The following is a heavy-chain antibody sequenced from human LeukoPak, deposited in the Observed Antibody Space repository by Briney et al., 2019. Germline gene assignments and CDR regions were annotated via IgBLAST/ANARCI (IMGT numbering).Heavy chain of an antibody. D-gene: IGHD3-22*01. CDR2: ISGSGGST. V-gene: IGHV3-23*01. Sequence: PGGSLRLSCAASGFTFSSYAMSWVRQAPGKGLEWVSAISGSGGSTYYADSVKGRFTISRDNSKNTLYLQMNSLRAEDTAVYYCAKGHYYDSSGYYDYWGQGTLVTLSS. J-gene: IGHJ4*02. CDR1: GFTFSSYA. CDR3: AKGHYYDSSGYYDY.